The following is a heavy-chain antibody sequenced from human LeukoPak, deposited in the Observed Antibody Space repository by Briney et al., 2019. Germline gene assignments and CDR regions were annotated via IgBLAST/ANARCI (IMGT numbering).Heavy chain of an antibody. Sequence: ASVKVSCKASGYTFTGYYMHWVRQAPGQGLEWMGWINPNSGGTNYAQKFQGRVTMTRDTSISTAYMELSRLRSDDTAVYYCARSYYYGSGSYHDWGQGTLVTVSS. CDR2: INPNSGGT. J-gene: IGHJ4*02. CDR3: ARSYYYGSGSYHD. V-gene: IGHV1-2*02. CDR1: GYTFTGYY. D-gene: IGHD3-10*01.